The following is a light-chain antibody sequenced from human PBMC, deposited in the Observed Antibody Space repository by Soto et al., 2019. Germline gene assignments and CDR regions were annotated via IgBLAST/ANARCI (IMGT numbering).Light chain of an antibody. CDR2: EAS. CDR1: QDIRDY. CDR3: QQYEDIPYT. Sequence: DILMTQSPSSLSASVGDSVTITCQASQDIRDYLNWYQQKAGMAPKLLIHEASNLETGVTSRFSGGASGTEYSLTINSLQPEDIATYYCQQYEDIPYTFGQGTKLEIK. J-gene: IGKJ2*01. V-gene: IGKV1-33*01.